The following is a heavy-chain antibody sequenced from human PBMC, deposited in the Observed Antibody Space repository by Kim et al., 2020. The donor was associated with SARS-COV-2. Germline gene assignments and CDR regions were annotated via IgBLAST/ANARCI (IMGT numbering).Heavy chain of an antibody. J-gene: IGHJ6*02. CDR1: GFTFSSYW. CDR2: INSDGSST. V-gene: IGHV3-74*01. D-gene: IGHD5-12*01. Sequence: GGSLRLSCAASGFTFSSYWMHWVRQAPGKGLVWVSRINSDGSSTSYADSVKGRFTISRDNAKNTLYLQMNSLRAEDTAVYYCAREGCRDGYNFHYYYGMDVWGQGTTVTVSS. CDR3: AREGCRDGYNFHYYYGMDV.